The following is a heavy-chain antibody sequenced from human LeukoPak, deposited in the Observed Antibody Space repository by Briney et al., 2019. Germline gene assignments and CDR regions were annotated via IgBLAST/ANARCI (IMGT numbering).Heavy chain of an antibody. V-gene: IGHV1-18*01. CDR2: ISAYNGNT. D-gene: IGHD5-18*01. CDR3: ATSYGEYSYGYDY. J-gene: IGHJ4*02. CDR1: GYTFTSYG. Sequence: ASVKVSCKASGYTFTSYGISWVRQAPVQGLEWMGWISAYNGNTNYEQKLQARVTMTPVKSTSTAYMELRSLRSDDTAVYYCATSYGEYSYGYDYWGQGTLVTVS.